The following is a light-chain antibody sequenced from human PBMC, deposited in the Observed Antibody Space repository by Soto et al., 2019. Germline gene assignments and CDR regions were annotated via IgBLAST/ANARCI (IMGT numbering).Light chain of an antibody. CDR3: CSNAGSYTSV. J-gene: IGLJ7*01. CDR2: DVR. V-gene: IGLV2-11*01. Sequence: QSALTQPRSVSGSPGQSVTISCTGSSSDVDIYDHVSWYQQHPGKAPKLMIYDVRERPSGVPDRFSGTKSGNTASLTISGLQAEDEADYYCCSNAGSYTSVYGGGTQLTVL. CDR1: SSDVDIYDH.